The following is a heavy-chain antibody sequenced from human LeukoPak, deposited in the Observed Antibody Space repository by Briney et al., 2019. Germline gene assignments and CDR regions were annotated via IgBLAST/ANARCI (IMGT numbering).Heavy chain of an antibody. V-gene: IGHV3-23*01. CDR2: ISGSGGST. CDR1: GFTFSSYA. D-gene: IGHD3-22*01. J-gene: IGHJ4*02. Sequence: GGSLRLSCAASGFTFSSYAISWVRQAPGKGLEWVSAISGSGGSTYYADSVKGRFTISRDNSKNTLYLQMNSLRAEDTAVYYCAKESPDYYDSSGYYYSEYDYWGQGTLVTVSS. CDR3: AKESPDYYDSSGYYYSEYDY.